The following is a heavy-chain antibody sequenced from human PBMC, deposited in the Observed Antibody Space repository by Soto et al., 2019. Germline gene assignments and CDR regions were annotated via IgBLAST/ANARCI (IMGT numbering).Heavy chain of an antibody. V-gene: IGHV1-18*01. CDR3: ARDHSPYYYDSSGYYLFDY. J-gene: IGHJ4*02. CDR1: GYSFSFYG. D-gene: IGHD3-22*01. CDR2: ISAYNGNT. Sequence: ASVKVSCKASGYSFSFYGISWVRQAPGQGLEWMGWISAYNGNTNYAQKLQGRVTMTTDTSTSTAYMELRSLRSDDTAVYYCARDHSPYYYDSSGYYLFDYWGQGTMVTVSS.